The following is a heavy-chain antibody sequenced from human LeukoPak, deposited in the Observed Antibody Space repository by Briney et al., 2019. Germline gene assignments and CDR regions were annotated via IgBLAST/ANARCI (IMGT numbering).Heavy chain of an antibody. J-gene: IGHJ4*02. CDR1: GFTFSSYE. D-gene: IGHD1-26*01. V-gene: IGHV3-48*03. Sequence: GGSLRLSCVTSGFTFSSYEMNWVRQAPGKGLEWVSYISSSGSTKYYADSVKGRFTISRDNARNSLFLQVNSLRAEDTAIYYCAREAFVTEGAPLDYWGLGTLVTVSS. CDR3: AREAFVTEGAPLDY. CDR2: ISSSGSTK.